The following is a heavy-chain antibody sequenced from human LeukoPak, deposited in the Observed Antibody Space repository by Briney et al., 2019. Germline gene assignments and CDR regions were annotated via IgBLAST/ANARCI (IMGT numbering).Heavy chain of an antibody. J-gene: IGHJ6*02. CDR2: IKYDGSEK. V-gene: IGHV3-7*05. CDR3: AKGHYGMDV. CDR1: GFTFSIYW. Sequence: GGSLRLSCAASGFTFSIYWMSWVRQAPGKGLEWVASIKYDGSEKYYVDSVKGRFTVARDNAKNSLYLQMNSLRAEDTAVYHCAKGHYGMDVWGQGTTVTVSS.